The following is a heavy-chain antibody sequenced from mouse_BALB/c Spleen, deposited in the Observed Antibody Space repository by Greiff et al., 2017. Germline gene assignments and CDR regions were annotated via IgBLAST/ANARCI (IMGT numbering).Heavy chain of an antibody. D-gene: IGHD2-3*01. Sequence: VQLQQSGAELAKPGASVKMSCKASGYTFTSYWLHWVKQRPGQGLEWIGYINPSTGYTEYNQKFKDKATLTADKSSSTAYMQLSSLTSEDSAVYYCASRNYDGSYAMDYWGQGTSVTVSS. V-gene: IGHV1-7*01. CDR1: GYTFTSYW. J-gene: IGHJ4*01. CDR3: ASRNYDGSYAMDY. CDR2: INPSTGYT.